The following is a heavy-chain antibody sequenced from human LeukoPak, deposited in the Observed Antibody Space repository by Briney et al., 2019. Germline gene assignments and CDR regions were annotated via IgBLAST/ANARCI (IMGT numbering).Heavy chain of an antibody. D-gene: IGHD3-3*01. V-gene: IGHV1-2*02. CDR3: ARAPVGGPLRFFDY. CDR2: IHPNSGGT. CDR1: GYTFTGYY. J-gene: IGHJ4*02. Sequence: GSSVNVPCMASGYTFTGYYIHGVLQAPGHGLEWMGCIHPNSGGTNFAQKFQGRVTMTRDSSISTAYMEVSSLRSNDTAVYYCARAPVGGPLRFFDYWGQGTLVTVSS.